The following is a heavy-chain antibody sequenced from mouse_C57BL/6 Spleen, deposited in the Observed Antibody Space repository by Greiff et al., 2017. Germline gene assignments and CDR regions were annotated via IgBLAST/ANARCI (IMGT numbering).Heavy chain of an antibody. CDR1: GYTFTSYW. D-gene: IGHD2-4*01. V-gene: IGHV1-72*01. J-gene: IGHJ3*01. Sequence: QVQLQQPGAELVKPGASVKLSCKASGYTFTSYWMHWVKQRPGRGLEWIGGIDPNSGGTKYNEKFKSKATLTVDKPSSTAYMQLSSLTSEDSAVYYCASYDYVWFAYWGQGTLVTVSA. CDR2: IDPNSGGT. CDR3: ASYDYVWFAY.